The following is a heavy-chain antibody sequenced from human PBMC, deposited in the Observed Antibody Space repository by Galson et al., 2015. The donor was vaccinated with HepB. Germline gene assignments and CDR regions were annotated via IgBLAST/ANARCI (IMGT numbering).Heavy chain of an antibody. D-gene: IGHD6-19*01. CDR1: GFTFSSYS. CDR3: AATLQWLVTGTDY. J-gene: IGHJ4*02. V-gene: IGHV3-21*01. Sequence: SLRLSCAASGFTFSSYSMNWVRQAPGKGLEWVSSISSSSSYIYYADSVKGRFTISRDNAKNSLYLQMNSLRAEDTAVYYYAATLQWLVTGTDYWGQGTLVTVSS. CDR2: ISSSSSYI.